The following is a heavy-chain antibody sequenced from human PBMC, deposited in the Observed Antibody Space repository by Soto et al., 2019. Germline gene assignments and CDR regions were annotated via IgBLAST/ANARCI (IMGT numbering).Heavy chain of an antibody. Sequence: QVQLVQSGAEIKKPGASVKVSCKASGYTFNTYGLTWVRQAPGQGLEWMGWINPYNGNTKFAQKLQDRVTMTTPTPTRTAYMELASLRSDDTAGYYCAIGCIAVTTHLCYWGPGTLVTGSS. CDR2: INPYNGNT. D-gene: IGHD4-17*01. CDR1: GYTFNTYG. CDR3: AIGCIAVTTHLCY. V-gene: IGHV1-18*01. J-gene: IGHJ4*02.